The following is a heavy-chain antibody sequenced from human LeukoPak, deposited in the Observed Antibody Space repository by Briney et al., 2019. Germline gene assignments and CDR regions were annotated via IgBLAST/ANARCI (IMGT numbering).Heavy chain of an antibody. V-gene: IGHV4-61*02. D-gene: IGHD3-9*01. J-gene: IGHJ4*02. CDR2: IYTSGST. CDR1: GGPISSGSYY. Sequence: SETLSLTCTVSGGPISSGSYYWSWIRQPAGKGLEWIGRIYTSGSTNYNPSLKSRVTISVDTSKNQFSLKLSSVTAADTAVYYCAREKGKTYYDILTYDYWGQGTLVTVSS. CDR3: AREKGKTYYDILTYDY.